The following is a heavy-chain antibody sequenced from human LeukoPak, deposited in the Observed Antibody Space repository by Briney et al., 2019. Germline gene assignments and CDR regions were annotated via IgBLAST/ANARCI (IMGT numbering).Heavy chain of an antibody. V-gene: IGHV4-39*02. CDR3: ARTDTRYYYYMDV. CDR2: MYYSGST. D-gene: IGHD5-18*01. J-gene: IGHJ6*03. Sequence: SETLSLTCTVSGGSISSSGYYWGWIRQPPGKGLEWIGSMYYSGSTYYNPSLKSRVTISVDTSKNHFSLKLSSVTAADTAVYYCARTDTRYYYYMDVWGKGTTVTISS. CDR1: GGSISSSGYY.